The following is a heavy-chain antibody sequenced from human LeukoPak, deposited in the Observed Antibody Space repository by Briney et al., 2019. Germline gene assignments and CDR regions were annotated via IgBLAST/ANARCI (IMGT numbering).Heavy chain of an antibody. Sequence: GGSLRLSCAASGFTFSSYWMHWVRQAPGKGLVGVSRINDDGRSTSYVDSVKGRFTISRDNAKNTLYLQMNSLRAEDTAVYYCARVRWGGLYYFDYWGQGTLVTVSS. D-gene: IGHD3-16*01. V-gene: IGHV3-74*01. CDR3: ARVRWGGLYYFDY. J-gene: IGHJ4*02. CDR2: INDDGRST. CDR1: GFTFSSYW.